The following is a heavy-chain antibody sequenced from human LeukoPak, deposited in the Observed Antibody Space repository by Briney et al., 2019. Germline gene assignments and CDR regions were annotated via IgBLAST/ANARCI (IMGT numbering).Heavy chain of an antibody. D-gene: IGHD1-26*01. Sequence: GVSLRLSCAASGFTFSSYSMNWVRQAPGKGLEWVSSISSSSSSYIYYADSVKGRFTISRDNAKNSLYLQMNSLRVEDTAVYYCARGKGESNSGSYLHWRQGTLVTVSS. CDR1: GFTFSSYS. CDR3: ARGKGESNSGSYLH. J-gene: IGHJ4*02. V-gene: IGHV3-21*01. CDR2: ISSSSSSYI.